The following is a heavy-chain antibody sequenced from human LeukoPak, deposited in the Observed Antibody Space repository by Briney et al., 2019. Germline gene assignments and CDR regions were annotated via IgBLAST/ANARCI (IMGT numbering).Heavy chain of an antibody. V-gene: IGHV1-24*01. CDR1: GYTLTELS. Sequence: ASVKVSCKVSGYTLTELSMHWVRQAPGKGLEWMGGFDPEDGETIYAQKFQGRVTMTEDASTDTAYMELSSLRSEDTAVYYCATGPLGELLGSFDYWGQGTLVTVSS. J-gene: IGHJ4*02. D-gene: IGHD1-26*01. CDR2: FDPEDGET. CDR3: ATGPLGELLGSFDY.